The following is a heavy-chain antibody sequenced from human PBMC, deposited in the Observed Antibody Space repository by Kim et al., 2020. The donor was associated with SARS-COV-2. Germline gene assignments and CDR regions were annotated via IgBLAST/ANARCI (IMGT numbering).Heavy chain of an antibody. CDR2: IYAGDSDT. Sequence: ESLKISCKGSGYRFTNYWIGWVCQMPGKGLEWMGIIYAGDSDTRYSPSFQGQATISADKSISTAYLQWSSLKASDTAMYYCARLLGYCSSARCPDYERYFDLWGRGTLVSVSS. CDR3: ARLLGYCSSARCPDYERYFDL. V-gene: IGHV5-51*01. D-gene: IGHD2-2*01. CDR1: GYRFTNYW. J-gene: IGHJ2*01.